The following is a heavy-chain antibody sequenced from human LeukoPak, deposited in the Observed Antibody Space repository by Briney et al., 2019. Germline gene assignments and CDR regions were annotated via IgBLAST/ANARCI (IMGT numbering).Heavy chain of an antibody. J-gene: IGHJ5*02. CDR3: ARLSCSDAICPTLPYNHFDP. D-gene: IGHD2-15*01. CDR1: GGSISSRGFF. Sequence: PSETLSLTCTVSGGSISSRGFFWGWLRQPPGTGPEWIGSGYYDGVTYLNPSLKSRVTISLDKPTNRFSLRLSSVAAADTAVYYCARLSCSDAICPTLPYNHFDPWGQGTLVTVSS. V-gene: IGHV4-39*01. CDR2: GYYDGVT.